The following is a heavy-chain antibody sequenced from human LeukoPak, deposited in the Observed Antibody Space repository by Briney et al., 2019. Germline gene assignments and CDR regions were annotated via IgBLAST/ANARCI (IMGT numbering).Heavy chain of an antibody. J-gene: IGHJ4*02. Sequence: PGGSLRLSCAASGFTFDDYAMHWVRQAPGKGLEWVSGISWNSGSIGYADSVKGRFTISRDNAKNSLYLQMNSLRAEDTAVYYCAVQQLDKDYWGQGTLVTVSS. CDR2: ISWNSGSI. CDR1: GFTFDDYA. D-gene: IGHD6-13*01. V-gene: IGHV3-9*01. CDR3: AVQQLDKDY.